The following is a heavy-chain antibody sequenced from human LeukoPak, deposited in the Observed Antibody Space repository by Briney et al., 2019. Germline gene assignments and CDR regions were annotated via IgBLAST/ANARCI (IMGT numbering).Heavy chain of an antibody. D-gene: IGHD3-22*01. V-gene: IGHV4-61*02. CDR3: VRAYYYDSSGYYQDNYYYYYMDV. Sequence: PSETLSLTCTVSGGSISSGGYYWSWIRQPAGKGLEWIGRIYTSGSTNYNPSLKSRVTMSVDTSKNQFSLKLSSVTAADTAVYYCVRAYYYDSSGYYQDNYYYYYMDVWGKGTTVTISS. J-gene: IGHJ6*03. CDR1: GGSISSGGYY. CDR2: IYTSGST.